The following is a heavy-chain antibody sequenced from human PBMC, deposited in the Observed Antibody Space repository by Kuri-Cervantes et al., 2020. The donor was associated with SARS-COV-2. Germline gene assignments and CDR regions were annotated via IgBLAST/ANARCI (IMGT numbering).Heavy chain of an antibody. CDR2: ISAYNGNT. CDR3: AKGRDNFGNDYGMGV. D-gene: IGHD1-1*01. Sequence: ASVKVSCKASGYTFTSYGISWVRQAPGQGLEWMGWISAYNGNTNYAQKLQGRVTMTTDTSTSTAYMELRGLKSDDTAVYYCAKGRDNFGNDYGMGVWGQGTTVTVSS. CDR1: GYTFTSYG. J-gene: IGHJ6*02. V-gene: IGHV1-18*01.